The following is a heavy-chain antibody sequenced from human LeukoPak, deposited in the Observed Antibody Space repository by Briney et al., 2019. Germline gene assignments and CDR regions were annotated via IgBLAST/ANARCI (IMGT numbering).Heavy chain of an antibody. CDR3: ARPSHRGVAAAGDYFDY. Sequence: GESLKISCKGSGYSFSSYWIGWVRQMPGKGLEWMGIIYPGDSDTRYSPSFQGQVTISADKSISTAYLQWSSLKASDTAMYYYARPSHRGVAAAGDYFDYWGQGTLVTVSS. CDR2: IYPGDSDT. V-gene: IGHV5-51*01. D-gene: IGHD6-13*01. J-gene: IGHJ4*02. CDR1: GYSFSSYW.